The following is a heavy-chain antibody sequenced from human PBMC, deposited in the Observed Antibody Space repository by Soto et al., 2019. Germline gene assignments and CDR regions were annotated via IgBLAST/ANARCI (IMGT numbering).Heavy chain of an antibody. CDR2: IIPIFGTA. V-gene: IGHV1-69*01. D-gene: IGHD2-15*01. CDR1: GGTFSSYA. CDR3: ASSRCSGGSCYLRYYYYGMDV. Sequence: QVQLVQSGAEVKKPGSSVKVSCKASGGTFSSYAISWVRQAPGQGLEWMGGIIPIFGTANYAQKFQGRVTITAAESTSTAYMELSSLRSEDTAVYYCASSRCSGGSCYLRYYYYGMDVWGQGTTVTVSS. J-gene: IGHJ6*02.